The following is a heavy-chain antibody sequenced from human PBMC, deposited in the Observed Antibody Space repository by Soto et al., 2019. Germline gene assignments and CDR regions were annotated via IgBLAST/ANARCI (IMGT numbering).Heavy chain of an antibody. D-gene: IGHD2-15*01. CDR2: VSSGGST. Sequence: GGSLRLSCAASGFTVTSYAMGWVRQAPGKGLEWVSVVSSGGSTYYADSVTGRFTVSRDNSKNTLSLQMNSLRAEDTAVYYCAKRRGAGGHFDYWGQGALVPVSS. CDR3: AKRRGAGGHFDY. V-gene: IGHV3-23*01. J-gene: IGHJ4*02. CDR1: GFTVTSYA.